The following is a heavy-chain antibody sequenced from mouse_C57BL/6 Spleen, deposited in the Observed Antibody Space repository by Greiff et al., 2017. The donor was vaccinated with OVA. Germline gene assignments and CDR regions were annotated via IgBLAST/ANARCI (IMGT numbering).Heavy chain of an antibody. CDR1: GYAFSSSW. J-gene: IGHJ3*01. Sequence: QVQLQQSGPELVKPGASVKISCKASGYAFSSSWMNWVKQRPGKGLEWIGRIYPGDGDTNYNGKFKGKATLTADKSSSTAYMQLSSLTSEDSAVYSCARSVVYDYDGTGFVYWGQGTLFTVSA. CDR3: ARSVVYDYDGTGFVY. V-gene: IGHV1-82*01. D-gene: IGHD2-4*01. CDR2: IYPGDGDT.